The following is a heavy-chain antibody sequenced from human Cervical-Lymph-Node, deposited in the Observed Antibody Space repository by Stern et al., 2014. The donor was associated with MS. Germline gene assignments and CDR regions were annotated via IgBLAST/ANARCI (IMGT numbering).Heavy chain of an antibody. CDR2: IMDDGSKK. CDR1: GFSFGNSW. J-gene: IGHJ4*02. V-gene: IGHV3-7*01. D-gene: IGHD2-15*01. Sequence: EVQLVESGGGLVQPGGSLRLSCAASGFSFGNSWMTWVRQAPGQGLEWVASIMDDGSKKYYADSVKGRFTISRDNAKNSVYLQMNSLRAEDTAVYYCARNQDIGVVVDGGYFDYWGQGTLVTVSS. CDR3: ARNQDIGVVVDGGYFDY.